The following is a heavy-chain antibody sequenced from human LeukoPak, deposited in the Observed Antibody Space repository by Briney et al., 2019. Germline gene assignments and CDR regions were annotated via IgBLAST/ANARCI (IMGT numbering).Heavy chain of an antibody. CDR1: GGSVSSVAYY. Sequence: SETLSLTCTVSGGSVSSVAYYWNRIRHLPGKGLEWIGYISYSGSSEFNPSLESRVTLSVDKSKNQFSLNLASVTAAVTAMYYCARESAAGHYFIYVWGKGTTVTVS. J-gene: IGHJ6*03. CDR2: ISYSGSS. CDR3: ARESAAGHYFIYV. D-gene: IGHD2-15*01. V-gene: IGHV4-31*03.